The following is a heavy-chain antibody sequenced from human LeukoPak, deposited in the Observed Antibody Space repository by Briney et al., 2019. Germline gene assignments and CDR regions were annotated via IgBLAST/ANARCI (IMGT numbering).Heavy chain of an antibody. V-gene: IGHV4-61*02. CDR1: GGSISSGGYY. CDR2: IYSSGST. Sequence: PSQTLSLTCTVSGGSISSGGYYWSWIRQPAGKGLEWIGRIYSSGSTTYNPSLKSRVSMSVDTSKNQFSLNLNSVTAADTAVYYCARDVYYGSGHDYWGQGTLVTVSS. CDR3: ARDVYYGSGHDY. D-gene: IGHD3-10*01. J-gene: IGHJ4*02.